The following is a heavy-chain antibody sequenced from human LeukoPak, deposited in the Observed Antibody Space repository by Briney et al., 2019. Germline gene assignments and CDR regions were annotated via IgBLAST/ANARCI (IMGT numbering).Heavy chain of an antibody. CDR1: GGSISTSNYY. D-gene: IGHD3-10*01. CDR2: IYYSGST. Sequence: PSETLSLTCTVSGGSISTSNYYWGWIRQPPGKGLEWIGYIYYSGSTNYNPSLKSRVTISVDTSKNQFSLKLSSVTAADTAVYYCARSYEYYYGSGSRYYFDYWGQGTLVTVSS. CDR3: ARSYEYYYGSGSRYYFDY. J-gene: IGHJ4*02. V-gene: IGHV4-61*05.